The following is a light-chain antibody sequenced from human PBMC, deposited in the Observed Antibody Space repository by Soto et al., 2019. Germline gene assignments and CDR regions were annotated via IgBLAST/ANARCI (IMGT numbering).Light chain of an antibody. CDR3: QVCDYSGDHVL. CDR2: NDS. CDR1: NIGRNS. Sequence: SYELTQPPSVSVAPGQTARITCGGNNIGRNSVHWYQQKPGQAPMLVIYNDSDRPSGIPQRFSGSNSGNTATLIISRVEAGDEADYSCQVCDYSGDHVLFGGGTKLTVL. V-gene: IGLV3-21*04. J-gene: IGLJ2*01.